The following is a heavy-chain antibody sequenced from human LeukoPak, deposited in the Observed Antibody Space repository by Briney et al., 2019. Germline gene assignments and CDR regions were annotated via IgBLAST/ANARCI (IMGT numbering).Heavy chain of an antibody. CDR1: GYTLTELS. CDR3: ATLYSYGSLACFDY. J-gene: IGHJ4*02. D-gene: IGHD5-18*01. CDR2: FDPEDGET. Sequence: ASVTVSCKVSGYTLTELSMHWVRQAPGKGLEWMGGFDPEDGETIYAQKFQGRVTMTEDTSTDTAYMELSSLGSEVTAVYYCATLYSYGSLACFDYWGQGTLVTVSS. V-gene: IGHV1-24*01.